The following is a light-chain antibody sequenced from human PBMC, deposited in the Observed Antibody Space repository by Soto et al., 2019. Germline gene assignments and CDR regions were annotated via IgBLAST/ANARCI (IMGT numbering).Light chain of an antibody. J-gene: IGKJ1*01. V-gene: IGKV3-15*01. Sequence: LVMGQSPATLSVAPGERATLSCRASQSVSSNLAWYPQKAGQAPRLLVYGASTRATGIPARFSGSGSGTEFTLTISSLQSEALAGYYCQQYNNWPSPRKFGQGTKADIK. CDR2: GAS. CDR3: QQYNNWPSPRK. CDR1: QSVSSN.